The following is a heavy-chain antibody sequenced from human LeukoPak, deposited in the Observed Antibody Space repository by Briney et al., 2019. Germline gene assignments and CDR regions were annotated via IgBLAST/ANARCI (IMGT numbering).Heavy chain of an antibody. V-gene: IGHV3-48*03. CDR2: ISSSGSTI. Sequence: GGSLRLSCAASGFTFSSYEMNWVRQAPGKGLEWVSYISSSGSTIYYADSVKGRFTISRDNAKNSLSLQMNSLKVEDTAVYYCARDHNGPYTFDYWGQGTLVTVSS. J-gene: IGHJ4*02. CDR3: ARDHNGPYTFDY. CDR1: GFTFSSYE. D-gene: IGHD2-2*02.